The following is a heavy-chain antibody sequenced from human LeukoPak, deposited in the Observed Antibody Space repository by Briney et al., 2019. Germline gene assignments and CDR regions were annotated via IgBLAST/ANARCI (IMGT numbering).Heavy chain of an antibody. CDR1: GGSISSFS. CDR3: ARHRGYDSGSFYRWFDP. CDR2: SHDNGDT. V-gene: IGHV4-59*08. Sequence: SETLSLTCTVSGGSISSFSRSWIRQPPGKGLEWIGYSHDNGDTNYSPSLKSRVTISVDTSKNTSSLKLSSVTAADTAVYYCARHRGYDSGSFYRWFDPWGQGTLVTVSS. J-gene: IGHJ5*02. D-gene: IGHD3-22*01.